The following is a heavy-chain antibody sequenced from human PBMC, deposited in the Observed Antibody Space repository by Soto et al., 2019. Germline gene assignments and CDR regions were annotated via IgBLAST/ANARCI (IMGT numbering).Heavy chain of an antibody. Sequence: ASVEVSCKASGYTFTGYYIHWVRQAPGQGLEWMGWINPNSGGTNYAQKFQGRVTMTRGTSISTAYMELSRLRSDDTAVYYCARDRGLASACGSNNEFVPWGQGSLITV. CDR1: GYTFTGYY. V-gene: IGHV1-2*02. CDR2: INPNSGGT. J-gene: IGHJ5*02. CDR3: ARDRGLASACGSNNEFVP. D-gene: IGHD3-10*01.